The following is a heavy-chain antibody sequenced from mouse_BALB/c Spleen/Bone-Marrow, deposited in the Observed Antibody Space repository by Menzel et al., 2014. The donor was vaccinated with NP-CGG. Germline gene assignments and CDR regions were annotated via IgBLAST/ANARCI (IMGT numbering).Heavy chain of an antibody. Sequence: VQLKHSGAELVKPGASVKLSCTGSGFNIKDTFMHWVKQRPEQGLEWIGRIDPANGNTKYDPKFQGKATITADTSSNTAYPHLTSLTSEDTAVYYCTRGEDYWGQGTTLAVSS. CDR1: GFNIKDTF. CDR2: IDPANGNT. V-gene: IGHV14-3*02. CDR3: TRGEDY. J-gene: IGHJ2*01.